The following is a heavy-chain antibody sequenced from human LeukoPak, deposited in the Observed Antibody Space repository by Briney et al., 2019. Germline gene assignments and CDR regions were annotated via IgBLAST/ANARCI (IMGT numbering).Heavy chain of an antibody. CDR2: IDGDGSST. D-gene: IGHD5-12*01. CDR1: GLTSSSYW. V-gene: IGHV3-74*01. CDR3: ARGYSGYFYY. J-gene: IGHJ4*02. Sequence: GGSLRLSCAASGLTSSSYWMQGVRQAPGKGLVWVSRIDGDGSSTNYADSVKGRFTISRDNAKNTLYLQMNRLRAEDTAGYCCARGYSGYFYYWGQGTLVTVSS.